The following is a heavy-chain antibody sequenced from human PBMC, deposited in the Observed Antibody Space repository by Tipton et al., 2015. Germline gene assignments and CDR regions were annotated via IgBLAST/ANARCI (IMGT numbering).Heavy chain of an antibody. CDR2: ISNSGDTT. Sequence: SLRLSCSASGFSFTNHAISWVRQAPGKGPEWVSSISNSGDTTFFADSVKGRFTISRDNFKNMVYLQMNSVRVEDTALYYCARVTTHHRDFWGQGTLVTVSS. D-gene: IGHD2-15*01. V-gene: IGHV3-23*01. J-gene: IGHJ4*02. CDR1: GFSFTNHA. CDR3: ARVTTHHRDF.